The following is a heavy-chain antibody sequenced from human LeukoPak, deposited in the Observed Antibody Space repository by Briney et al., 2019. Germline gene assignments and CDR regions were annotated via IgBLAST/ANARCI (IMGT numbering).Heavy chain of an antibody. V-gene: IGHV4-39*01. CDR3: ASFYCSGGSCYQYYYYYYMDV. Sequence: SETLSLTCTVSGGSISSRSYYWGWIRQPPGKGLEWVGIIYYSGSTYSNPSLRSRVTISVDTSKNQFSLKLSSVTAADTAVYYCASFYCSGGSCYQYYYYYYMDVWGKGTTVTISS. CDR2: IYYSGST. J-gene: IGHJ6*03. CDR1: GGSISSRSYY. D-gene: IGHD2-15*01.